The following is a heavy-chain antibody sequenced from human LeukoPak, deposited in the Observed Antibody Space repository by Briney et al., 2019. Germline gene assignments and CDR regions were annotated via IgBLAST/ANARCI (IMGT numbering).Heavy chain of an antibody. V-gene: IGHV3-23*01. J-gene: IGHJ5*01. D-gene: IGHD3-22*01. CDR2: ISGSGGST. CDR3: ATGYSDSLRSPLDS. Sequence: GGSLRLSCAASGFTFSNYAMSWVRQAPGTGLEWVSTISGSGGSTYYADSVKGRFTISRDDSKNTLFLQMNSLGAEDTAVYYCATGYSDSLRSPLDSWGQGTLVTVSS. CDR1: GFTFSNYA.